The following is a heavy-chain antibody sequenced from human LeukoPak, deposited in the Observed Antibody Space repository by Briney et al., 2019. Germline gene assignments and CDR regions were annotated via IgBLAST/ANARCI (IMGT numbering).Heavy chain of an antibody. CDR3: ARGPTVTNRRGRSYYYYMDV. CDR1: DGSIRTSNYY. Sequence: SETLSLTCTVSDGSIRTSNYYWGWIRQPPGKGLEWIGNIYYTGSTYYNPSLKSRVTISVDTSKNQFSLKLSSVTAADTAVYYCARGPTVTNRRGRSYYYYMDVWGKGTTVTVSS. D-gene: IGHD4-17*01. J-gene: IGHJ6*03. CDR2: IYYTGST. V-gene: IGHV4-39*07.